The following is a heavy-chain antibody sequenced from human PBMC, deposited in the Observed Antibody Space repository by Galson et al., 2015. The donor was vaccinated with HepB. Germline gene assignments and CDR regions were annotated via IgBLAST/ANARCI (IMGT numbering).Heavy chain of an antibody. V-gene: IGHV1-69*01. J-gene: IGHJ4*02. Sequence: QSGAEVKKPGESLRIPCKASGGTFSSYAISWVRQAPGQGLEWMGGIIPIFGTANYAQKFQGRVTITADESTSTAYMELSSLRSEDTAVYYCASFSSGSFDYWGQGTLVTVSS. CDR3: ASFSSGSFDY. CDR2: IIPIFGTA. CDR1: GGTFSSYA. D-gene: IGHD6-19*01.